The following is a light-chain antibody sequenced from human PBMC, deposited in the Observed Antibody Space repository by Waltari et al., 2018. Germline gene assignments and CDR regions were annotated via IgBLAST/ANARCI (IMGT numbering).Light chain of an antibody. J-gene: IGLJ3*02. CDR2: RNN. CDR1: RSNIGNKY. CDR3: AVWDDSLSGRV. V-gene: IGLV1-47*01. Sequence: QFVLTQPPSASGTPGQRVTIACSGSRSNIGNKYVYWYQQLPGTAPKLLIHRNNQRPLWVPDRFSGSKSGTSASLAISGLRSEDEADYYCAVWDDSLSGRVFGGGTKVTVL.